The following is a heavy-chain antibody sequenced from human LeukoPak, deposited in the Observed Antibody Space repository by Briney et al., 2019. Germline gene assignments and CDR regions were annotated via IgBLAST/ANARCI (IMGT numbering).Heavy chain of an antibody. CDR2: ISTFTGDT. J-gene: IGHJ5*01. CDR1: GYPFTKSG. CDR3: AKDEGRFDS. Sequence: ASVKVSCKGSGYPFTKSGIAWVRQAPGQGLEWMGWISTFTGDTNYAQKFQTRVTMTTDTSATTVYMELKSLTSDDSAVYYCAKDEGRFDSWGQGTLVTVSS. V-gene: IGHV1-18*01.